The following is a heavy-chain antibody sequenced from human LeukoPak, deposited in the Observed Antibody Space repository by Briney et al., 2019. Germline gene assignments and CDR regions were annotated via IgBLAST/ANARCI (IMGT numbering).Heavy chain of an antibody. CDR1: GFTFSSYG. V-gene: IGHV3-30*18. D-gene: IGHD3-3*01. CDR2: ISYDGGNK. J-gene: IGHJ6*02. CDR3: AKDQAYSGYDFWSGYYKTHYYYGMDV. Sequence: GGSLRLSCAASGFTFSSYGMHWVRQAPGKGLEWVAVISYDGGNKYYADSVKGRFTISRDNSKNTLYLQMNSLRAEDTAVYYCAKDQAYSGYDFWSGYYKTHYYYGMDVWGQGTTVTVSS.